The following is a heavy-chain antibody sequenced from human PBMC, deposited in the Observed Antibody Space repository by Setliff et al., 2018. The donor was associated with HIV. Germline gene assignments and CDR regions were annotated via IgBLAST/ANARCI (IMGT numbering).Heavy chain of an antibody. Sequence: PSETLSLTCAVSGYSISSGYYWGWSRQPPGRGLEWIGNIYHSGGTHYNPSLRSRVTISVDTSKNHFSLKLSSVTAADSAVYDCAGFDDNGYWVDLWGQGTLVTVSS. CDR1: GYSISSGYY. CDR2: IYHSGGT. CDR3: AGFDDNGYWVDL. V-gene: IGHV4-38-2*01. D-gene: IGHD3-22*01. J-gene: IGHJ4*02.